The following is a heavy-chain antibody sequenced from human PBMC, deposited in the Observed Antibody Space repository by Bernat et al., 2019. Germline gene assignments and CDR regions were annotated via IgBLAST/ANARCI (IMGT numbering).Heavy chain of an antibody. CDR3: ARGVFRVMGGSYYPEYFQH. D-gene: IGHD1-26*01. CDR1: GYTFTGYY. CDR2: INPNSGGT. Sequence: QVQLVQSGAEVKKPGASVKVSCKASGYTFTGYYMHWVRQAPGQGLEWMGWINPNSGGTSYAQKFQGWVTMTRDTSISTAYMELSRLRSDDTAVYYCARGVFRVMGGSYYPEYFQHWGQGTLVTVSS. J-gene: IGHJ1*01. V-gene: IGHV1-2*04.